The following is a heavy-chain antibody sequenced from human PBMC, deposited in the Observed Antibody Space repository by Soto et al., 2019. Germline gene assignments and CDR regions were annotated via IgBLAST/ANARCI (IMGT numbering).Heavy chain of an antibody. V-gene: IGHV4-59*01. CDR2: IYYSGST. Sequence: PSETLSFTCTVSGGSISSYYWSWIRQPPGKGLEWIGYIYYSGSTNYNPSLKSRVTISVDTSKNQFSLKLSSVTAADTAVYYCARVAPAASRWDYWGQGTLVTVS. CDR1: GGSISSYY. CDR3: ARVAPAASRWDY. J-gene: IGHJ4*02. D-gene: IGHD6-13*01.